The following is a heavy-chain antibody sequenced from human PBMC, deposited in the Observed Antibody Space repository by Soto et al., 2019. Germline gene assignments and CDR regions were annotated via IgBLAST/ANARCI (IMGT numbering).Heavy chain of an antibody. V-gene: IGHV4-59*08. CDR2: INYDGSA. Sequence: QVQLQESGPGLVKPSATLSLTCTVSCGSLTTYYCSWFRQPPGTVLEWIAYINYDGSAAYNLSRKSRLTLVLDAHKTHFCLSLLSATATDTAVYYSASHGFGALHVLVDVWGPGTTV. CDR3: ASHGFGALHVLVDV. J-gene: IGHJ6*02. D-gene: IGHD3-10*01. CDR1: CGSLTTYY.